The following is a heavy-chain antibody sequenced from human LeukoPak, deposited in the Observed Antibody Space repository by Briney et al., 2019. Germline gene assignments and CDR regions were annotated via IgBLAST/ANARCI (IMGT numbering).Heavy chain of an antibody. Sequence: SETLSLTCTVSGGSISSYYWSWIRQPPGKGLEWIGSIYHTWSTNYNPSLKSRVTISVDTSKNQFSLKLSSVTAADTAVYYCARRFGDPFDYWGQGTLVTVSS. J-gene: IGHJ4*02. CDR1: GGSISSYY. CDR2: IYHTWST. D-gene: IGHD3-10*01. V-gene: IGHV4-59*01. CDR3: ARRFGDPFDY.